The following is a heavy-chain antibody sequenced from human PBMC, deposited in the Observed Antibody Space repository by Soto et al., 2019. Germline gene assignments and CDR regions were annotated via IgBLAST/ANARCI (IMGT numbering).Heavy chain of an antibody. CDR3: ASPEAAAGNNWFDP. V-gene: IGHV4-39*01. J-gene: IGHJ5*02. Sequence: PSEALSRTSIHFGCSISNSPYIRGWIRQPPGKGLEWIGSIYYSGSTYYNPSLKSRVTISVDTSKNQFSLKLSSVTAADTAVYYCASPEAAAGNNWFDPWGQG. CDR2: IYYSGST. D-gene: IGHD6-13*01. CDR1: GCSISNSPYI.